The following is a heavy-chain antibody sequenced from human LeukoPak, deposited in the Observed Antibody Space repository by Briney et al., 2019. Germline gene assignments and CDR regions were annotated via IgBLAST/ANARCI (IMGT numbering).Heavy chain of an antibody. CDR1: GGSISSYY. CDR3: ARVPRYDFWSGYYTGVDY. J-gene: IGHJ4*02. D-gene: IGHD3-3*01. Sequence: SETLSLTCTVSGGSISSYYWSWIRQPAGKGLEWIGEINHSGSTNYNPSPKSRVTISVDTSKNQFSLKLSSVTAADTAVYYCARVPRYDFWSGYYTGVDYWGQGTLVTVSS. CDR2: INHSGST. V-gene: IGHV4-34*01.